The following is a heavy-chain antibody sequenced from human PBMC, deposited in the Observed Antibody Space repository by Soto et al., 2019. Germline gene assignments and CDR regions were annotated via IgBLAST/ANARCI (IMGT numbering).Heavy chain of an antibody. CDR3: AKVGRGYCSSTSCSSGVDY. Sequence: GGSLRLSCAASGFTFSSYGMHWVRQAPGKGLEWVAVISYDGSNKYYADSVKGRFTISRDNSKNTLYLQMNSLRAGDTAVYYCAKVGRGYCSSTSCSSGVDYWGQGTLVTVSS. J-gene: IGHJ4*02. CDR1: GFTFSSYG. CDR2: ISYDGSNK. V-gene: IGHV3-30*18. D-gene: IGHD2-2*01.